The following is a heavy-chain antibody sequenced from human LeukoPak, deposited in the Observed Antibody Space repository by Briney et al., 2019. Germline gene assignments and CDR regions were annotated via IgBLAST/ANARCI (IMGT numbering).Heavy chain of an antibody. CDR3: ARLSWPGRGSRFDP. CDR2: ISYSGST. V-gene: IGHV4-59*01. CDR1: GGSIRSYY. Sequence: SETLSLTCTVSGGSIRSYYWSWIRQPPGKGLEWIGYISYSGSTNYNPSLNSRLTISVDTSKSQLSLKLTSLTAADTAVYYCARLSWPGRGSRFDPWGQGTLVTVSS. J-gene: IGHJ5*02. D-gene: IGHD2/OR15-2a*01.